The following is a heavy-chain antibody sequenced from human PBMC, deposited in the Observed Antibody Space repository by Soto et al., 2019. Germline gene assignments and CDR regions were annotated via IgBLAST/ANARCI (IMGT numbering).Heavy chain of an antibody. CDR3: ARPVEMATISRSYLFY. CDR2: IIPIFGTA. CDR1: GGTFSNYA. D-gene: IGHD5-12*01. Sequence: ASVKVSCKASGGTFSNYAINWLRQAPGQGLEWMGGIIPIFGTANYAQKFQGRVTITADESTSTAYLDLSSLRSEDTAVYYCARPVEMATISRSYLFYWGQGTLVTVSS. V-gene: IGHV1-69*13. J-gene: IGHJ4*02.